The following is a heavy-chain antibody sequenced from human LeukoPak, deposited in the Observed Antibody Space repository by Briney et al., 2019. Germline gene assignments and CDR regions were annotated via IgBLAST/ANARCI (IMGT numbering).Heavy chain of an antibody. V-gene: IGHV1-2*02. J-gene: IGHJ4*02. CDR1: GYTFTGYY. CDR3: ARADLYYGSGSYPFDY. Sequence: ASVKVSCKASGYTFTGYYMHWVRQAPGQGLEWMGWINPNSGGTNYAQKFQGRVTMTRDTSISTAYMELSRLRSDDTAVYYCARADLYYGSGSYPFDYWGQGTLATVSS. D-gene: IGHD3-10*01. CDR2: INPNSGGT.